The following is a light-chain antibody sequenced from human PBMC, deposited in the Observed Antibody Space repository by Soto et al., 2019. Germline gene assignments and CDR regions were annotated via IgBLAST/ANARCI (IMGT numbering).Light chain of an antibody. V-gene: IGKV3-20*01. CDR1: QSVSSSY. J-gene: IGKJ1*01. CDR2: GAS. CDR3: QQYGSSSWT. Sequence: EFVLTQSPGTLSLSPGERATLSCRASQSVSSSYLAWYQQKPGQAPRLLIYGASSRATGIPDRFSGGGSGTDFTLTISRLEPEDFAVYYCQQYGSSSWTFGQGTKVEIK.